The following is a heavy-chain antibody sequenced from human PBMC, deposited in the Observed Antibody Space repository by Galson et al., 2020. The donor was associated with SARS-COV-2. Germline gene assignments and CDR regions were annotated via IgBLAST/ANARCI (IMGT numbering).Heavy chain of an antibody. D-gene: IGHD1-1*01. CDR2: IYPGDSDT. V-gene: IGHV5-51*01. CDR1: GYSFTSNW. J-gene: IGHJ4*02. CDR3: SRGWKFFDY. Sequence: GGSLRLSCKGSGYSFTSNWIGWVRQMPGKGPEWMGIIYPGDSDTRYSPSFQGQVTISADKSINTAYLQWNSLKASDTAIYYCSRGWKFFDYWGQGTLLTVSS.